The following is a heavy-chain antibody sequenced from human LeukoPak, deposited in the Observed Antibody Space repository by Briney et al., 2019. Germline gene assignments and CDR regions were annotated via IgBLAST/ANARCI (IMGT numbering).Heavy chain of an antibody. J-gene: IGHJ4*02. D-gene: IGHD2-2*01. Sequence: GGSLRLSCAASGFTFSSYAMSWVRQAPGKGLEWVSAISGSGGSTYYADSVKGRFTISRDNSKNTLYLQMNSLRAEDTAVYYCADPYCSSTSCYPYWGQGTLVTVSS. V-gene: IGHV3-23*01. CDR2: ISGSGGST. CDR1: GFTFSSYA. CDR3: ADPYCSSTSCYPY.